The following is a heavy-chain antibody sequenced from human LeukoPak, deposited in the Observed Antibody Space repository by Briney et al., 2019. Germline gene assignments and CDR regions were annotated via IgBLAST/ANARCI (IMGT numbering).Heavy chain of an antibody. V-gene: IGHV3-23*01. D-gene: IGHD5-24*01. CDR3: AKVFRDGYNYPFDY. Sequence: GGSLRPSCAASGFTFSNYAMNWVRQAPGKGLEWVSTIGSSGGSTYYADSVKGRFTISRDNSKNTLYLQMNSLRAEDTAVYYCAKVFRDGYNYPFDYWGQGTLVTVSS. CDR2: IGSSGGST. CDR1: GFTFSNYA. J-gene: IGHJ4*02.